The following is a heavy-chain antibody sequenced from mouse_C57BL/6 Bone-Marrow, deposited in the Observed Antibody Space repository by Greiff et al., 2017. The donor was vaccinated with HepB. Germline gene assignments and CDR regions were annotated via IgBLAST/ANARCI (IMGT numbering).Heavy chain of an antibody. J-gene: IGHJ4*01. CDR3: ARLSARATYAMDD. V-gene: IGHV14-3*02. Sequence: EVKLVESGAELVKPGASVKLSCTASGFNIKDTYIHWVKQRPERGLEWIGRIDPANDNSKFDPKFQAKATITADTSSNTAFLHLSSLTSEDTAVYYCARLSARATYAMDDRGQGTSVTVSP. D-gene: IGHD3-1*01. CDR2: IDPANDNS. CDR1: GFNIKDTY.